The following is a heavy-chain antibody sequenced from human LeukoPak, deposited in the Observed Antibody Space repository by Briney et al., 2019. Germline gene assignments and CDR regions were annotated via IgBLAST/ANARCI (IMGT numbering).Heavy chain of an antibody. Sequence: ASVKVSCKASGYTFTSYDINWVRQATGQGLEWMGWMNPNSGNTGYAQKFQGRVTVTRNTSISTAYMELSSLRSEDTAVYYCARVLPKYYYDSSGYSYWFDPWGQGTLVTVSS. J-gene: IGHJ5*02. CDR3: ARVLPKYYYDSSGYSYWFDP. V-gene: IGHV1-8*01. D-gene: IGHD3-22*01. CDR1: GYTFTSYD. CDR2: MNPNSGNT.